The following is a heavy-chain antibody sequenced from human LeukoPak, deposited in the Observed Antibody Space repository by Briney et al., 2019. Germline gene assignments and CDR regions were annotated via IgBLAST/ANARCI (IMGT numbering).Heavy chain of an antibody. D-gene: IGHD6-19*01. CDR1: GGFNTHYY. CDR3: ARGGIAVALDL. CDR2: IYHSGST. Sequence: SETLSLTRSVSGGFNTHYYWTWIRQPPGKELEWIGYIYHSGSTKYNPSLKSRVTISVDTSKNHFSLKLSSVTAADTAVYYCARGGIAVALDLWGRGTLVTVSS. J-gene: IGHJ2*01. V-gene: IGHV4-59*01.